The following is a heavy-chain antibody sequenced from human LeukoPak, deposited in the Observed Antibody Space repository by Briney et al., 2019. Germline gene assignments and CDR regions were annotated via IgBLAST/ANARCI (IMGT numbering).Heavy chain of an antibody. J-gene: IGHJ4*02. CDR1: GFTFSSYS. CDR2: ISSSSSYI. D-gene: IGHD3-22*01. CDR3: ARVHDSSGYYYGY. Sequence: GGSLRLSCAASGFTFSSYSMNWVRQAPGKGLEWDSSISSSSSYIYYADSVKGRFTISRDNAKNSLYLQMNSLRAEDTAVYYCARVHDSSGYYYGYWGQGNPGHRLL. V-gene: IGHV3-21*01.